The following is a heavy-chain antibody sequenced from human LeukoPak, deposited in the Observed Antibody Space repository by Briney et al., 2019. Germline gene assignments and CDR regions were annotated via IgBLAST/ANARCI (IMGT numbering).Heavy chain of an antibody. V-gene: IGHV3-43*01. J-gene: IGHJ6*03. CDR3: AKDISAWIIAGMDV. CDR1: GFTFDDYT. D-gene: IGHD5-12*01. Sequence: PGGSLRLSCAASGFTFDDYTMHWVRQAPGKGLEWVSLISWDGGSTYYADSVKGRFTISRDNSKNSLYLQINSLRTEDTALYYCAKDISAWIIAGMDVWGKGTTVTVSS. CDR2: ISWDGGST.